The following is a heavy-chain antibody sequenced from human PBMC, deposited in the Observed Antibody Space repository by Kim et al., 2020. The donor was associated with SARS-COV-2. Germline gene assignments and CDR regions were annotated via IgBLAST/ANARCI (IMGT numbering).Heavy chain of an antibody. Sequence: DGDRKEYMHSGEGRFTVSSDNTENSLYLQMNRLRADDTAVYYCARGIAGDVWGQGTMVTVSS. CDR3: ARGIAGDV. J-gene: IGHJ3*01. CDR2: DGDRK. V-gene: IGHV3-7*03. D-gene: IGHD6-13*01.